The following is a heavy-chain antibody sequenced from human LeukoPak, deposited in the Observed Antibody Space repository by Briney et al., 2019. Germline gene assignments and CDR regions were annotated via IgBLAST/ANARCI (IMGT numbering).Heavy chain of an antibody. CDR3: ARDQLAYCGGDCYANHDAFDI. Sequence: SQTLSLTCAISGDSVSSNSAAWNWIRQSPSRGLEWLGRTYYRSKWYNDYAVSVKSRITINPDTSKKQFSLQLNSVTPEDTAVYYCARDQLAYCGGDCYANHDAFDIWGQGTMVTVSS. CDR1: GDSVSSNSAA. D-gene: IGHD2-21*02. CDR2: TYYRSKWYN. V-gene: IGHV6-1*01. J-gene: IGHJ3*02.